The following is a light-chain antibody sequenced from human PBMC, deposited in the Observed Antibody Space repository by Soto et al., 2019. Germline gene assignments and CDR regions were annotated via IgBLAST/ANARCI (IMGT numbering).Light chain of an antibody. CDR3: QQYHNYIT. CDR2: DASN. Sequence: DIQVTQAPSTLSASLGDRVTVTCRASQIISNSLAWYQQKPGRAPKLLIYDASNSMVGGLESRFSGSGSGTEFTLTTSDLQPDHFATYYCQQYHNYITCGGGTRVEVK. J-gene: IGKJ4*01. V-gene: IGKV1-5*01. CDR1: QIISNS.